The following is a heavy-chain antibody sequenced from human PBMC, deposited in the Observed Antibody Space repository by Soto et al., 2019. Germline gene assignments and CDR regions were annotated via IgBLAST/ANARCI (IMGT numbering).Heavy chain of an antibody. CDR2: IYYSGST. Sequence: SETLSLTCSVSGGSISSYYWSWIRQPPGKGLEWIGYIYYSGSTNYNPSLKSRVTISVDTSKNKFSLKLSSVTAADTAVSYCARSYLEWLSPFDYWGQGTLVTV. CDR1: GGSISSYY. V-gene: IGHV4-59*01. D-gene: IGHD3-3*01. CDR3: ARSYLEWLSPFDY. J-gene: IGHJ4*02.